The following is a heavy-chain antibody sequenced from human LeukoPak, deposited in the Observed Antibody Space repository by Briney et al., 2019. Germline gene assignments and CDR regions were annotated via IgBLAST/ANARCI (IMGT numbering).Heavy chain of an antibody. Sequence: GGSLRLSCEGSGFAFDKYWISWVRQAPGKGLEWVANIKEDGSEKEFLDSVKGRFTISRDNSKKSVYLQMNSLRAEDTAVYYCARDVSRGVFDMWGQGTRVTVSS. CDR1: GFAFDKYW. J-gene: IGHJ3*02. V-gene: IGHV3-7*03. CDR2: IKEDGSEK. CDR3: ARDVSRGVFDM.